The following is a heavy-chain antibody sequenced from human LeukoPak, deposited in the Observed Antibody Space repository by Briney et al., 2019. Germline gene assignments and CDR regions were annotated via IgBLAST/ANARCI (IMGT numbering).Heavy chain of an antibody. Sequence: GGSLRLSCAASGFTFSTYALTWVRQAPGKGLEWVSGISDSGGSTYYADSVKGRLTISRDNSKNTLYLQMNSLRAEDTAVYCCAKVDSSSWYVAFDMWGQGTMVTVPS. CDR3: AKVDSSSWYVAFDM. J-gene: IGHJ3*02. CDR1: GFTFSTYA. CDR2: ISDSGGST. V-gene: IGHV3-23*01. D-gene: IGHD6-13*01.